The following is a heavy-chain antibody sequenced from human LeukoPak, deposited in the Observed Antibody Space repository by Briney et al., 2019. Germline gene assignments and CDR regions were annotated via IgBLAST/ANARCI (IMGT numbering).Heavy chain of an antibody. CDR3: ARAESEWLDSGDAFDI. V-gene: IGHV3-21*01. Sequence: GGSLRLSCAASGFTFSSYSMNWVRQAPGKGLEWVSSISSSSSYIYYADSVKGRFTISRDNAKNSLYLQMNSLRAEDTAVYYCARAESEWLDSGDAFDIWGQGTMVTVSS. D-gene: IGHD6-19*01. CDR1: GFTFSSYS. CDR2: ISSSSSYI. J-gene: IGHJ3*02.